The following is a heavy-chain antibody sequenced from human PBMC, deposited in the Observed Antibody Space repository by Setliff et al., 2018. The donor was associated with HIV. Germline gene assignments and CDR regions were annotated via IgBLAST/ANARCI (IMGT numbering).Heavy chain of an antibody. J-gene: IGHJ4*02. CDR1: GYSISSGYY. CDR3: ARRRGQKATGWYYFDF. Sequence: KASETLSLTCAVSGYSISSGYYWGWIRQAPGKGLEWIGSIYHSGNTYYNPSLKSRVSISVDTSKRQFSLKLTSVTAGDSALYFCARRRGQKATGWYYFDFWGQGALVTVSS. D-gene: IGHD6-19*01. CDR2: IYHSGNT. V-gene: IGHV4-38-2*01.